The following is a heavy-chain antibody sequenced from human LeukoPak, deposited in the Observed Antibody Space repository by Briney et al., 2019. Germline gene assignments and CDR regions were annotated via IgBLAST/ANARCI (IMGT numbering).Heavy chain of an antibody. D-gene: IGHD6-13*01. J-gene: IGHJ3*02. CDR3: ARLPTPIAAAGTSDAFDI. CDR1: GGTFSSYA. CDR2: IIPIFGTA. Sequence: SVKVSCKASGGTFSSYAISWVRQAPGQGLEWMGGIIPIFGTANYAQKFQGRVTITADKSTSTAYMELSSLRSEDTAVYYCARLPTPIAAAGTSDAFDIWGQGTMVTVSS. V-gene: IGHV1-69*06.